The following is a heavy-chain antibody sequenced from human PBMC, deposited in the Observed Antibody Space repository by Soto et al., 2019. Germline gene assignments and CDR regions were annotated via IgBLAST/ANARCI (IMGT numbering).Heavy chain of an antibody. CDR2: ISYDGSNK. D-gene: IGHD2-15*01. Sequence: GGSLRLSCAASGFTFSSYAMHWVRQAPGKGLEWVAVISYDGSNKYYADSVKGRFTISRDNSKNTLYLQMNSLRAEDTAVYYCARDGGRCGFWGYFDYWGQGTLVTVSS. CDR1: GFTFSSYA. CDR3: ARDGGRCGFWGYFDY. J-gene: IGHJ4*02. V-gene: IGHV3-30-3*01.